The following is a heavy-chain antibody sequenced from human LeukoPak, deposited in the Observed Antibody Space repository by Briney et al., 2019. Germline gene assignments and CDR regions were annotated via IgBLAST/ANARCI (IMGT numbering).Heavy chain of an antibody. Sequence: SETLSLTCTVSGGSMSFYYWSWIRQSPGKGLECIGYIYYSGSTYHNPSLKSRVTISVDTSKNQFSLNLDPVTAADTAVYYCARRAGIGQAYFDYWGQGTLVTVSS. CDR3: ARRAGIGQAYFDY. CDR2: IYYSGST. V-gene: IGHV4-59*08. J-gene: IGHJ4*02. CDR1: GGSMSFYY. D-gene: IGHD6-13*01.